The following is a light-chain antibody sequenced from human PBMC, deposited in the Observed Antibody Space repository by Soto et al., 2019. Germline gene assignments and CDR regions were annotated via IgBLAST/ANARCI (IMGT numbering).Light chain of an antibody. V-gene: IGKV3D-15*01. CDR1: QSVSSIY. Sequence: EIVLTQSPGTLSLSPGERATLSCRASQSVSSIYLAWYQQKPGQAPRLLIYGASSRPTGIPDRFSGSGSGTEFTLTISSLQSEDFAVYYCQQYNNWPPRTFGQGTKVDIK. CDR3: QQYNNWPPRT. J-gene: IGKJ1*01. CDR2: GAS.